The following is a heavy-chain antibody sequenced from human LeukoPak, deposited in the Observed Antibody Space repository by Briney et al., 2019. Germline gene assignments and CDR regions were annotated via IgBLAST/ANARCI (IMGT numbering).Heavy chain of an antibody. CDR2: INHSGST. CDR1: GGSFSGYY. V-gene: IGHV4-34*01. Sequence: TPSETLSLTCAVYGGSFSGYYWSWIRQPPGKGLEWIGEINHSGSTNYNPSLKSRVTISVDTSKNQFSLKLSSVTAADTAVYYCARGQYCSSTSCYLRGLKKYNWFDPWGQGTLVTVSS. D-gene: IGHD2-2*01. CDR3: ARGQYCSSTSCYLRGLKKYNWFDP. J-gene: IGHJ5*02.